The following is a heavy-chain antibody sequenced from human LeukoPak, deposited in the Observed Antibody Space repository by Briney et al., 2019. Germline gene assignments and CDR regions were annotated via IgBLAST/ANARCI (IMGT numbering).Heavy chain of an antibody. Sequence: GGSLRLSCAASGLTFSRYAMGWVRQAPGKGLEWVSVVSGGGGSTYYADSVKGRFTISRDNSKNTLYLQMNSLRAEDTAVYYCAKMNAKYYDSSGYYVDYWGQGTLVTVSS. CDR3: AKMNAKYYDSSGYYVDY. CDR1: GLTFSRYA. CDR2: VSGGGGST. J-gene: IGHJ4*02. D-gene: IGHD3-22*01. V-gene: IGHV3-23*01.